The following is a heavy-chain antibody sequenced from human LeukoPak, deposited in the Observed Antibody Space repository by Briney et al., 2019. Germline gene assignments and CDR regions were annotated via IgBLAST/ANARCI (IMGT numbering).Heavy chain of an antibody. CDR1: GGSISSYY. CDR3: ARLPLDYGDYGGANWYFDL. CDR2: FYYSGST. D-gene: IGHD4-17*01. Sequence: SETLSLTCTVSGGSISSYYWSWLRQPPGKGLEWIGYFYYSGSTNYNPSLKSRVTISVDTSKNQFSLQLSSVTAADTAVYYCARLPLDYGDYGGANWYFDLWGRGTLVTVSS. V-gene: IGHV4-59*01. J-gene: IGHJ2*01.